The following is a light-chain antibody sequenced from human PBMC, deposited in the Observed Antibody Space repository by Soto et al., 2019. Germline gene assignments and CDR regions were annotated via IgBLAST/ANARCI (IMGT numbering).Light chain of an antibody. CDR3: APWDDRLNGWV. V-gene: IGLV1-44*01. Sequence: QSVVTQPPSASGTPGQRVTISCSGSSSNIGSNTVNWYQQVPGTAPKLLIYAKNKRPSGVSDRFSGSKSGTSASLAISGLQSEDEADYYCAPWDDRLNGWVFGGGTKLTVL. J-gene: IGLJ3*02. CDR1: SSNIGSNT. CDR2: AKN.